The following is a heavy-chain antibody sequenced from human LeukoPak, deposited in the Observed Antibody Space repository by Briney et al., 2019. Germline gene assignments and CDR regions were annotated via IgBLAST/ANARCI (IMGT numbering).Heavy chain of an antibody. CDR3: ARLIAVTGSGLVDS. CDR1: GGPISSGGYY. V-gene: IGHV4-30-2*01. Sequence: SETLSLTCTVSGGPISSGGYYWSWIRQPPGKGLEWIGYIYHSGSTYYNPSLRSRVTISVDKSKSQFSLKLSSVTAADTAVYHCARLIAVTGSGLVDSWGQGTLVTVSS. J-gene: IGHJ4*02. CDR2: IYHSGST. D-gene: IGHD6-19*01.